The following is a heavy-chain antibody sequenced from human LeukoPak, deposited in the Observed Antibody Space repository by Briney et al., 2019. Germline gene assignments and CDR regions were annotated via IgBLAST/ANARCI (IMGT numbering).Heavy chain of an antibody. CDR3: APEGGSSYDY. Sequence: GGSLRLSCAASGFTFSTYWMHWVRQVPGNGLVWVSRINSDGSIADYADAVKGRFTISRDNARNTLYLEMNSLRAEDTALYFCAPEGGSSYDYWGQGTLVTVSS. V-gene: IGHV3-74*01. J-gene: IGHJ4*02. CDR2: INSDGSIA. D-gene: IGHD5-18*01. CDR1: GFTFSTYW.